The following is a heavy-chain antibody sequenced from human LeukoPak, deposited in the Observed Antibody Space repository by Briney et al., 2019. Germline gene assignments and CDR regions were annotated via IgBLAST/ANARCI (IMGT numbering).Heavy chain of an antibody. D-gene: IGHD6-6*01. CDR1: GYTFTGYY. J-gene: IGHJ4*02. CDR2: INPNSGDT. V-gene: IGHV1-2*02. CDR3: ARNYSSSSGYFDY. Sequence: ASVKVSCKASGYTFTGYYMHWVRQAPRQGLEWMGWINPNSGDTNYAEKFQGRVTMTRDTSISTAYMDLRRLRSDDTAVYYCARNYSSSSGYFDYWGQGTLVTVSS.